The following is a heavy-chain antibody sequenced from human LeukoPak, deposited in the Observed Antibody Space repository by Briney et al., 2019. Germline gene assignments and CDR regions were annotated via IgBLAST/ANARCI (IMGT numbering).Heavy chain of an antibody. CDR2: ISGSGGST. CDR1: GFSFSSYA. V-gene: IGHV3-23*01. D-gene: IGHD2-15*01. J-gene: IGHJ4*02. CDR3: AKDRAIVVVVAATFDY. Sequence: GGSLRLSCAASGFSFSSYAMSWVRRAPGKGLEWVSAISGSGGSTYYADSVKGRFTISRDNSKNTLYLQMNSLRAEDTAVYYCAKDRAIVVVVAATFDYWGQGTLVTVSS.